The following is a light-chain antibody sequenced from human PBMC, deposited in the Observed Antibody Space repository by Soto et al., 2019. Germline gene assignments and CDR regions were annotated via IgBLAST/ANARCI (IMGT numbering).Light chain of an antibody. V-gene: IGKV3-15*01. CDR2: GAS. CDR1: QSMRSN. Sequence: EIVMTQSPATVSLSPWERATLSCRASQSMRSNVAWYQQKPGQAPRLLIYGASTRAAGIPARFSGSGSGTEFTLTITSLQSEDFAVYYCQQYDNWPRTFGQGTKVDIK. CDR3: QQYDNWPRT. J-gene: IGKJ1*01.